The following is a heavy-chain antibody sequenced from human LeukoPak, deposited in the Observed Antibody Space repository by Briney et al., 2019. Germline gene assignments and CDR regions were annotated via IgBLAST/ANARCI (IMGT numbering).Heavy chain of an antibody. CDR1: GFTFNDYA. D-gene: IGHD6-6*01. CDR2: ISWDGYST. J-gene: IGHJ4*02. Sequence: PGGSLRLSCTASGFTFNDYAMHWVRQAPGKGLEWVSAISWDGYSTYYADSVKGRFTISRDNSKSSLYLQTNSLRAEDAALYHCAKAKGSSSTHYLDYWGQGTLVTVSP. CDR3: AKAKGSSSTHYLDY. V-gene: IGHV3-43D*03.